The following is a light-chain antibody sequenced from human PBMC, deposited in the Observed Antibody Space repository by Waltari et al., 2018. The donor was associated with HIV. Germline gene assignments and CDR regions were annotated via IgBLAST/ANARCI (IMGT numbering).Light chain of an antibody. CDR2: GAS. V-gene: IGKV3-15*01. Sequence: EIVMTQSPATLSVSPGDRATLPCRASQSVSSNLAWYQQKPGQTPRLLIYGASTRATGIPARFSGGGSGTEFTLTISSLQSEDFAVYYCQQYDNWPPLTFGGGTKVEIK. CDR1: QSVSSN. J-gene: IGKJ4*01. CDR3: QQYDNWPPLT.